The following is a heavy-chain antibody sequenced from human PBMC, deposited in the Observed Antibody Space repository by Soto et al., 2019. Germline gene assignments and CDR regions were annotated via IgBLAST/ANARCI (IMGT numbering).Heavy chain of an antibody. CDR2: INHSGST. Sequence: PSETLSLTCAVYGGSFSGYYWSWIRQPPGKGLEWIGEINHSGSTNYNPSLKSRVTISVDTSKNQFSLKLSSVTAADTAVYYCARRIGYSYGLCYYYYGMDVWGQGTTVTVSS. V-gene: IGHV4-34*01. CDR1: GGSFSGYY. J-gene: IGHJ6*02. D-gene: IGHD5-18*01. CDR3: ARRIGYSYGLCYYYYGMDV.